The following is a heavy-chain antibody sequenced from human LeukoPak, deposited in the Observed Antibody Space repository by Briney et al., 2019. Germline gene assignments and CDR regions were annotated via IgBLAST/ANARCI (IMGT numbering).Heavy chain of an antibody. D-gene: IGHD2-2*01. Sequence: SVKVSCKASGGTFSSYAISWVRQAPGQGLEWMGGIIPIFGTANYAQKFQGRVTITADESTSTAYMELSSLRSEDTAVYYCARVRYCSSTSCYVHFDYWGQGTLVTVSS. CDR2: IIPIFGTA. CDR3: ARVRYCSSTSCYVHFDY. V-gene: IGHV1-69*01. J-gene: IGHJ4*02. CDR1: GGTFSSYA.